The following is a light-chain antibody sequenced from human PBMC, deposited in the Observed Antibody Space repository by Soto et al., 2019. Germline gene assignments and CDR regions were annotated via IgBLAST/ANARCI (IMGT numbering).Light chain of an antibody. CDR1: SSNIGAGYD. J-gene: IGLJ1*01. CDR3: QSYDSSLSGFDV. V-gene: IGLV1-40*01. Sequence: QSALTQPPSVSGAPGQRVTISCTGSSSNIGAGYDVHWYQQLPGRAPKLLIYANSNRPSGVPDRFSGSRSGTSASLAITGLQAEDEADYSCQSYDSSLSGFDVFGTGTKLTVL. CDR2: ANS.